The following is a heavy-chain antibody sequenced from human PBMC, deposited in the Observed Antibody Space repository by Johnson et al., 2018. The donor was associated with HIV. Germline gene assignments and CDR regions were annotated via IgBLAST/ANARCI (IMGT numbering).Heavy chain of an antibody. CDR1: GFTFSSYA. CDR3: ARENYRRRDAFDV. J-gene: IGHJ3*01. D-gene: IGHD1-7*01. V-gene: IGHV3-23*04. Sequence: EVQLVESGGGLVQPGGSLRFSCAVSGFTFSSYAMSWVRQAPGKGLEWVSAISGSGGSTYYADSVKGRFTISRDNSNNTLYLQMDSLRAEDTAVYYCARENYRRRDAFDVWGQGTVVIVSS. CDR2: ISGSGGST.